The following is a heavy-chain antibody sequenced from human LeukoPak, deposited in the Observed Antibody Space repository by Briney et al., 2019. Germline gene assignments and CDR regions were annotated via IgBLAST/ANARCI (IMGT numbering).Heavy chain of an antibody. CDR3: ARVGDTDAFDI. CDR2: ISRNGGST. V-gene: IGHV3-64*01. CDR1: GFTFSSYG. D-gene: IGHD2-21*02. Sequence: GGSLRLSCAASGFTFSSYGMSWVRQAPGKGLEYVSAISRNGGSTYYANSVKGRFTISRDNSKNTLFLQMGSLRAEDMAVYYCARVGDTDAFDIWGQGTMVTVSS. J-gene: IGHJ3*02.